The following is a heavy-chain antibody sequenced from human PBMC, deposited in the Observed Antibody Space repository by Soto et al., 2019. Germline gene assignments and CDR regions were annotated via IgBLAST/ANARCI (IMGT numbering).Heavy chain of an antibody. D-gene: IGHD6-19*01. CDR2: IYDSGTI. V-gene: IGHV4-61*01. J-gene: IGHJ5*02. CDR3: ARENPVTGTRGFDP. Sequence: QVLLQESGLRLVKPSETLSLTCSVSAGSVTTGTYFWSWIRQPPGKGLEWIGYIYDSGTINYNPYLQSLDTISRDRSRNQFSLHITSVAAANTAVYYWARENPVTGTRGFDPCGQGTLVTLSS. CDR1: AGSVTTGTYF.